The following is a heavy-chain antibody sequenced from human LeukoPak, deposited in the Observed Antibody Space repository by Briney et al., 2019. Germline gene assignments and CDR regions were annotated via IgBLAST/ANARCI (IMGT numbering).Heavy chain of an antibody. J-gene: IGHJ4*02. V-gene: IGHV4-59*08. CDR3: ARLDAAYGSGY. Sequence: SETLSLTCTVSSGSISSYYWSWIRQPPGKGLEWIGYIYYSGSTNYNPSLKSRVTISVDTSKNQFSLKLSSVTAADTAVYYCARLDAAYGSGYWGQGTLVTVSS. CDR1: SGSISSYY. D-gene: IGHD3-10*01. CDR2: IYYSGST.